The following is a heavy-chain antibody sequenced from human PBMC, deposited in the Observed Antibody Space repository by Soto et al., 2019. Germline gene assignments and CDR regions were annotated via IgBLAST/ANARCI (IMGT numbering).Heavy chain of an antibody. V-gene: IGHV5-51*01. Sequence: EVQLVQSGAEVKKPGESLKISCKGSGYSFTSYWIGWVRQMPGKGLEWMGIIYPGDSDTRYSPSFQGQVTISADKSISTAYLQWSSLKASDTAMYDCARHSGYCSSTSCYAVGYYYYYMDVWGKGTTVTVSS. J-gene: IGHJ6*03. CDR3: ARHSGYCSSTSCYAVGYYYYYMDV. CDR1: GYSFTSYW. CDR2: IYPGDSDT. D-gene: IGHD2-2*01.